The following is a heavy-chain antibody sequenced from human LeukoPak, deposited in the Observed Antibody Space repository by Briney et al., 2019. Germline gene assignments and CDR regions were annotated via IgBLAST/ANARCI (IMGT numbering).Heavy chain of an antibody. CDR2: ISAYSGNT. J-gene: IGHJ3*02. Sequence: GASVKVSCKASGYTFTTYDLSWVRQAPGQGLEWMGWISAYSGNTDYAEKFQDRVTMTIDTSTGTAYMELRSLRSDDTAVYYCARGRFQYYDFWSGPTDAFDIWGQGTMVTVSS. V-gene: IGHV1-18*01. D-gene: IGHD3-3*01. CDR3: ARGRFQYYDFWSGPTDAFDI. CDR1: GYTFTTYD.